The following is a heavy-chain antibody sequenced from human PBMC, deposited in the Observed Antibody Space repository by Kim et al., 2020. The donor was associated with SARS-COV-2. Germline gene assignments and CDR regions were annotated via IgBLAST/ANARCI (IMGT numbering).Heavy chain of an antibody. CDR1: GGTFSSYA. CDR2: IIPILGIA. V-gene: IGHV1-69*04. D-gene: IGHD6-13*01. Sequence: SVKVSCKASGGTFSSYAISWVRQAPGQGLEWMGRIIPILGIANYAQKFQGRVTITADKSTSTAYMELSSLRSEDTAVYYCARVLKIAAAGTDTKGDYYYYYMDVWGKGTTVTVSS. CDR3: ARVLKIAAAGTDTKGDYYYYYMDV. J-gene: IGHJ6*03.